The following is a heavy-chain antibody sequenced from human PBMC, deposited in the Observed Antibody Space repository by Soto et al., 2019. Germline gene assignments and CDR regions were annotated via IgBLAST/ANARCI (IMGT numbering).Heavy chain of an antibody. J-gene: IGHJ4*02. CDR3: ARAWGYSYGLGY. Sequence: QVQLVQSGAEVKKPGASVKVSCKASGYTFTSYDINWVRQATGQGLEWMGWMNPNSGNTGYAQKFQGRVTMPRNTSVSTAYMGLSSLRSEDTAVYFCARAWGYSYGLGYWGQGTLVTVSS. V-gene: IGHV1-8*01. CDR1: GYTFTSYD. D-gene: IGHD5-18*01. CDR2: MNPNSGNT.